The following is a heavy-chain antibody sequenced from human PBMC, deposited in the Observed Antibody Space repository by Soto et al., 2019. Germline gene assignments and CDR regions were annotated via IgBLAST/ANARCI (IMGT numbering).Heavy chain of an antibody. CDR3: VRDGSKTLRDCFDP. D-gene: IGHD4-17*01. Sequence: SETLSLTCSVSGGSMSKFYWSWIRKTAGKGLEWMGRVYATGTSDYNPSLRSRIAMSVDISKKTFSLRLRSVTAADTGVYYCVRDGSKTLRDCFDPWGQGILVPSP. J-gene: IGHJ5*02. CDR1: GGSMSKFY. CDR2: VYATGTS. V-gene: IGHV4-4*07.